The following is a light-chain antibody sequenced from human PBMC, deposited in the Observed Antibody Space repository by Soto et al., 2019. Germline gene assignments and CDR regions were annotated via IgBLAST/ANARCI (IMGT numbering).Light chain of an antibody. V-gene: IGKV3-11*01. J-gene: IGKJ4*01. CDR1: QSVSSSY. Sequence: EIVLTQSPGTLSLSPGERSTLSCRASQSVSSSYLAWYQQKPGQAPRLLIYDASNRATGIPARFSGSGSGTDFTLTISSLEPEDFAVYYCQQRSNWLLTFGGGTTGDIK. CDR3: QQRSNWLLT. CDR2: DAS.